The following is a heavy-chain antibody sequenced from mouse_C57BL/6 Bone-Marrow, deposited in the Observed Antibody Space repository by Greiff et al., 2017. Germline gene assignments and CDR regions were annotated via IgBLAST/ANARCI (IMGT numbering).Heavy chain of an antibody. V-gene: IGHV1-81*01. CDR3: ARGGYSNYGYAMDY. CDR2: IYPRSGNT. Sequence: QVQLQQSGAELARPGASVKLSCKASGYTFTSSGISWVKQRTGQGLEWIGEIYPRSGNTYYNEKFKGKATLTADKSSSTAYMELRSLTSEDSAVYFCARGGYSNYGYAMDYWGQGTSVTVSS. CDR1: GYTFTSSG. D-gene: IGHD2-5*01. J-gene: IGHJ4*01.